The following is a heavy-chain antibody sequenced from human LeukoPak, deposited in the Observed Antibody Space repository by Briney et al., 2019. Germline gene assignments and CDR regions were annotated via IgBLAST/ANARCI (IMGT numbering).Heavy chain of an antibody. D-gene: IGHD6-13*01. CDR1: GFTFSNFW. J-gene: IGHJ4*02. CDR3: TAATPDY. CDR2: IKQDGGQK. V-gene: IGHV3-7*02. Sequence: GGSLRLSCAASGFTFSNFWMTWVRQAPGKGLEGVANIKQDGGQKYYVDSVKGGFTISRDNAKNSVYLQINSLRAEDTAMYYCTAATPDYWGQGTLVTVSS.